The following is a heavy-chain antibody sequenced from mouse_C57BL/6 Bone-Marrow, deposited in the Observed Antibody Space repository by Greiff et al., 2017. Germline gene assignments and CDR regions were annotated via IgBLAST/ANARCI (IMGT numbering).Heavy chain of an antibody. CDR1: GFNIKDYY. CDR2: IDPEDGDT. Sequence: EVKLMESGAELVRPGASVKLSCTASGFNIKDYYMHWVKQRPEQGLEWIGRIDPEDGDTEYAPKFQGKATMTADTSSNTAYLQLSSLTSEDTAVYYCTLPLYYSNYVGFAYWGQGTLVTVSA. V-gene: IGHV14-1*01. D-gene: IGHD2-5*01. J-gene: IGHJ3*01. CDR3: TLPLYYSNYVGFAY.